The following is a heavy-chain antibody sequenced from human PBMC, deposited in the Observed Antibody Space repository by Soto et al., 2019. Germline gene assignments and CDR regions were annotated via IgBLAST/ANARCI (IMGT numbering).Heavy chain of an antibody. CDR3: ARHYSAGWSHYFDY. Sequence: PSETLSLTCTVSGGSFTSRGYYWGWIRQPPGKGLEWIGSIYYSGSTYYNPSLKSRVTISVGTSKGQFSLKLYSVTAADTAVYYCARHYSAGWSHYFDYWGQGTLVTVSS. V-gene: IGHV4-39*01. J-gene: IGHJ4*02. CDR1: GGSFTSRGYY. CDR2: IYYSGST. D-gene: IGHD6-19*01.